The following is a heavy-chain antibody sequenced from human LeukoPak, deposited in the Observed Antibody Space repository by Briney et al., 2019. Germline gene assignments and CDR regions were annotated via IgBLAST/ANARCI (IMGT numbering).Heavy chain of an antibody. CDR2: IYTDGSR. CDR1: GGSIGSRAYY. V-gene: IGHV4-61*02. J-gene: IGHJ4*02. Sequence: SETLXLTCTVSGGSIGSRAYYWSWIRQPAGKGLEYIGRIYTDGSRNHNPSLKSRVSISMDTSNNQFSLRVTSVTAADTGVYYCASEGLALAGNFYYWGQGALVTVSS. D-gene: IGHD6-19*01. CDR3: ASEGLALAGNFYY.